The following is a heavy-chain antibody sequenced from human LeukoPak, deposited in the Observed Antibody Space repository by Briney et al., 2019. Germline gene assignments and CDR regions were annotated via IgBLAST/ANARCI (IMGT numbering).Heavy chain of an antibody. CDR3: ARDLKLALGY. V-gene: IGHV3-48*03. J-gene: IGHJ4*02. CDR1: GFTFSSYE. D-gene: IGHD6-13*01. CDR2: ISSSGSSI. Sequence: GGSLRLSCAASGFTFSSYEMNWVRQAPGKGLEWVSYISSSGSSIYYADSVKGRFTISRDNAKNSLYLQMNSLRAEDTAVYYCARDLKLALGYWGQGTLVTVSS.